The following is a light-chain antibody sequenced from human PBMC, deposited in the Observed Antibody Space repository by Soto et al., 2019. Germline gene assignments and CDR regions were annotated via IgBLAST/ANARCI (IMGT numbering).Light chain of an antibody. J-gene: IGLJ7*01. CDR2: GNS. V-gene: IGLV1-40*01. Sequence: QSVLTQPPSVSGAPGQRVTISCTRSSSNIGAGYDVQWYQQLPGTAPKLLIYGNSNRPSGVPARFSSYKSGTSASLAITGLQAEDEADYYCQSYDSSLIGAVFGGGTKKTVL. CDR1: SSNIGAGYD. CDR3: QSYDSSLIGAV.